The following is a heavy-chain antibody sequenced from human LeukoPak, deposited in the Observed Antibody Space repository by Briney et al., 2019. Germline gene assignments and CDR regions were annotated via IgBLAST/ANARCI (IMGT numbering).Heavy chain of an antibody. Sequence: GASVKVSCKASGYTFTSYGISWVRQAPGQGLEWMGWISAYNGNTNYAQKLQGRVTMTTDTSTSTAYMELRSLRSDDTAVYYCARDGPSNIWFGDPRGYYFDYWGQGTLVTVSS. CDR2: ISAYNGNT. J-gene: IGHJ4*02. V-gene: IGHV1-18*01. CDR1: GYTFTSYG. CDR3: ARDGPSNIWFGDPRGYYFDY. D-gene: IGHD3-10*01.